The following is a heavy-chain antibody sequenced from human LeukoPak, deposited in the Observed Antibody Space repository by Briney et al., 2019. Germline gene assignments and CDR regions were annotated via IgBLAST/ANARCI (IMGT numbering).Heavy chain of an antibody. CDR1: VYTFTSYG. CDR3: ARGTYCGGDCYSEAFDI. J-gene: IGHJ3*02. V-gene: IGHV1-18*01. D-gene: IGHD2-21*02. Sequence: ASVKVSCKASVYTFTSYGISWVRQAPGQGLEWMGWISAYNGNTNYAQKLQGRVTMTTDTSTSTAYMELRSLRSDDTAVYYCARGTYCGGDCYSEAFDIWGQGTMVTVSS. CDR2: ISAYNGNT.